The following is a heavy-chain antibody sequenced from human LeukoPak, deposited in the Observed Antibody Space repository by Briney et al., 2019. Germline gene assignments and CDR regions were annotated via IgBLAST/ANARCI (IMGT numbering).Heavy chain of an antibody. CDR3: ARHGSVRSPLGP. CDR2: IYATGST. CDR1: GGSISSYY. D-gene: IGHD3-10*01. V-gene: IGHV4-4*09. J-gene: IGHJ5*02. Sequence: SETLSLTCTVSGGSISSYYWSWIRQPPGKELEWIGHIYATGSTNYNPSLKSRVTISVDTSKNQFSLNLRSVTAADTAVYYCARHGSVRSPLGPWGQGTLVTVSS.